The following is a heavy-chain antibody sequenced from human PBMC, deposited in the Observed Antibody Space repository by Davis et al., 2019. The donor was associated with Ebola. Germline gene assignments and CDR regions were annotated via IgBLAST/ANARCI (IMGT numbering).Heavy chain of an antibody. Sequence: ASVKVSCKASGYTFTSYDINWVRQATGQGLEWMGWMNPNSGGTNYAQKFQGRVTMTRDTSISTAYMELSRLRSDDTAVYYCARGTSGSDEDYWGQGTLVTVSS. CDR2: MNPNSGGT. J-gene: IGHJ4*02. D-gene: IGHD1-26*01. CDR1: GYTFTSYD. CDR3: ARGTSGSDEDY. V-gene: IGHV1-2*02.